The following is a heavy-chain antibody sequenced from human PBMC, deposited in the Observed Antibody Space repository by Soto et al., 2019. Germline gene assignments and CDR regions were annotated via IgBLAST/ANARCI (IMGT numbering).Heavy chain of an antibody. D-gene: IGHD2-21*01. Sequence: QVQLVESGGGVVQPGRSLRLSCAASGFTFSSYAMHWVRQAPGKGLEWVAVISYDGSNKYYADSVKGRFTISRDNSKNTLYLQMNSLRDEDTAGYYCARELVGIRLDYYYGRDVWGQGTTVTVSS. J-gene: IGHJ6*02. CDR2: ISYDGSNK. CDR1: GFTFSSYA. CDR3: ARELVGIRLDYYYGRDV. V-gene: IGHV3-30-3*01.